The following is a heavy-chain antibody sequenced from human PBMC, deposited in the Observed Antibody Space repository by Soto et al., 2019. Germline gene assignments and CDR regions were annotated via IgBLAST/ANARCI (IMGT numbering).Heavy chain of an antibody. J-gene: IGHJ4*02. CDR3: AKDGGAGDLGPNWDCDC. Sequence: EVQLLESGGGLVQPGGSLRLSCAVSGFTFSSYAMSWVRQAPGKGLEWVSAISGSGGRTYYADSVKGRFTISRDNSKNTPYLQMSSLRAEDTAVYYCAKDGGAGDLGPNWDCDCWGQGTLVTVSS. V-gene: IGHV3-23*01. CDR2: ISGSGGRT. CDR1: GFTFSSYA. D-gene: IGHD3-16*01.